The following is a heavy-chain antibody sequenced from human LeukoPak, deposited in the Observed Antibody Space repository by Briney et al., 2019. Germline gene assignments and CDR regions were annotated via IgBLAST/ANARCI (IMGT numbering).Heavy chain of an antibody. CDR3: ARDSRVYDFWSGYPSDY. D-gene: IGHD3-3*01. CDR2: INHSGST. J-gene: IGHJ4*02. Sequence: PSETLSLTCAVYGGSFSGYYWSWIRQPPGKGLEWIGEINHSGSTNYNPSLKSRVTISVDTSKNQFSLKLSSVTAADTAVYYCARDSRVYDFWSGYPSDYWGQGTLVTVSS. V-gene: IGHV4-34*01. CDR1: GGSFSGYY.